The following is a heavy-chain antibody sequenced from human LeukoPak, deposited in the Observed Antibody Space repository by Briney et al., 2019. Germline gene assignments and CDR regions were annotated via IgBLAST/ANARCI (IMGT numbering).Heavy chain of an antibody. CDR2: IYYSGST. D-gene: IGHD2-2*01. CDR1: GDSISSRSYY. Sequence: PSETLSLTCTVSGDSISSRSYYWGWIRQPPGKGLEWIGSIYYSGSTYYNPSLKSRVTISVNTSKNQFSLKLSSVTAADTAVYYCASRTYWIDPWGQGTLVTVSS. J-gene: IGHJ5*02. CDR3: ASRTYWIDP. V-gene: IGHV4-39*01.